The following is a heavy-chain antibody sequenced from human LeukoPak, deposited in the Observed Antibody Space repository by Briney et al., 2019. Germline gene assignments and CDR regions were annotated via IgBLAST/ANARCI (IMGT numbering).Heavy chain of an antibody. CDR2: ISSSSSTI. D-gene: IGHD5-24*01. J-gene: IGHJ4*02. Sequence: PGGSLRLSCAASGFTFSSYSMNWVRQAPGKGLEWDSYISSSSSTIYYADSVKGRFTISRDNAKNSLYLQMNSLIAEDTAVYYCASERRDGYNSEIYWGQGTLVTVSS. V-gene: IGHV3-48*01. CDR1: GFTFSSYS. CDR3: ASERRDGYNSEIY.